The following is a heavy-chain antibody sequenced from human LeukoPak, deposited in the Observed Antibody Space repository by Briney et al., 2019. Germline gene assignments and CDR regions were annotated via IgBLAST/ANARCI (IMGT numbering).Heavy chain of an antibody. CDR3: TTEAPWYSSGRGWSDY. Sequence: GGSLRLSCAASGFTFSDAWMSWVRQAPGKGLEWIGHIKSKVDREATDYAAPVKGRFAISRDDSKNTLYLQMNSLKTEDTAVYYCTTEAPWYSSGRGWSDYWGQGTLVTVSS. CDR1: GFTFSDAW. CDR2: IKSKVDREAT. D-gene: IGHD6-19*01. J-gene: IGHJ4*02. V-gene: IGHV3-15*01.